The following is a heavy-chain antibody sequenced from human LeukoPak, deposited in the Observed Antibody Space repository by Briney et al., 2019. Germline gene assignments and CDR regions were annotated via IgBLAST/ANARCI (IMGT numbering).Heavy chain of an antibody. CDR2: ISGSGTI. J-gene: IGHJ3*01. D-gene: IGHD2/OR15-2a*01. Sequence: GGSLKLSCAASGFTFSDYSMNWVRQAPGKGLEWISYISGSGTIYYADSVKGRFTISRDNAQRLVYLQMNSLRAEDTAVYYCTNFKPPAPDALDVWGQGTLTVSS. CDR1: GFTFSDYS. CDR3: TNFKPPAPDALDV. V-gene: IGHV3-48*01.